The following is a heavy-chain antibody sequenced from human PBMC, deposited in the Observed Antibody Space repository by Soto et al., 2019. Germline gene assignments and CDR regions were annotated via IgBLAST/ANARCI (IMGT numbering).Heavy chain of an antibody. Sequence: QGQLVQSGAEVKKPGSSVNVSCMASGCTFSSYAISWVRQARGQGLAWMGGIIPIVGTANYAQKFQGRVTISADKSTSTDYMELSSLRSEDTAVYYCARSRRGGVYDPVDYGMDVWGQGTTVTVSS. CDR2: IIPIVGTA. CDR1: GCTFSSYA. V-gene: IGHV1-69*06. J-gene: IGHJ6*02. D-gene: IGHD2-8*02. CDR3: ARSRRGGVYDPVDYGMDV.